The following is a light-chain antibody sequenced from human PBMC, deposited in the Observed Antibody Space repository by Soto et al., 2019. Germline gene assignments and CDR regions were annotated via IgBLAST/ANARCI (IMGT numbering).Light chain of an antibody. CDR2: DAS. V-gene: IGKV3-11*01. Sequence: IVLTQSPATLSLSHGERATLSCRASQSVSNYLAWYQQKPGQAPRLLIYDASNRATDIPARFSGSGSGTDFTLTISSREPEDFAVYYCQQRSNWPPFTFGQGTRLEIK. CDR1: QSVSNY. CDR3: QQRSNWPPFT. J-gene: IGKJ5*01.